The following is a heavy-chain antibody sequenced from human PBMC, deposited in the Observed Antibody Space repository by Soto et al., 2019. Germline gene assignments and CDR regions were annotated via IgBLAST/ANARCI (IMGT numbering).Heavy chain of an antibody. J-gene: IGHJ6*02. Sequence: PGGSLRLSCAASGFTFSSYGMHWVRQAPGKGLEWVAVISYDGSNKYYADSVKGRFTISRDNSKNTLYLQMNSLRAEDTAVYYCAKRKGPLGYYYYGMDVWGQGTTVTVSS. CDR1: GFTFSSYG. D-gene: IGHD7-27*01. V-gene: IGHV3-30*18. CDR3: AKRKGPLGYYYYGMDV. CDR2: ISYDGSNK.